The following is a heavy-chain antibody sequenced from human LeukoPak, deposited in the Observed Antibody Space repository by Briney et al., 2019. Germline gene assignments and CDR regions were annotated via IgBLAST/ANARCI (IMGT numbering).Heavy chain of an antibody. CDR2: ISSSGSTI. V-gene: IGHV3-48*03. CDR1: GFTFSSYE. D-gene: IGHD1-26*01. Sequence: GGSLRLSCVASGFTFSSYEMTWVRQAPGKGLEWLSYISSSGSTIYYADSVKGRFTVSRDNAKNSLYLQMNSLRAEDTAVYYCARDSKEIVGAVDYWGQGTLVTVSS. J-gene: IGHJ4*02. CDR3: ARDSKEIVGAVDY.